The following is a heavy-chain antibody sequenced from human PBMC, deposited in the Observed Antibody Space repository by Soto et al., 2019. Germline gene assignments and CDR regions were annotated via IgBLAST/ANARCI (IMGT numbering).Heavy chain of an antibody. D-gene: IGHD3-22*01. CDR2: IDPSDSQT. CDR3: ARQIYDSDTGPNFQYYFDS. Sequence: RGESLQISCKGSGYSFAGYWITCVRQKPGKGLEWMGRIDPSDSQTYYSPSFRGHVTISVTKSITTVFLQWSSLRASDTAMYYCARQIYDSDTGPNFQYYFDSWGEGTQVTVSS. J-gene: IGHJ4*02. CDR1: GYSFAGYW. V-gene: IGHV5-10-1*01.